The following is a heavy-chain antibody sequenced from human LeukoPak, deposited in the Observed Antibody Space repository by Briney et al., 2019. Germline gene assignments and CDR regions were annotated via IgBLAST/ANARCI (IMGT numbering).Heavy chain of an antibody. V-gene: IGHV4-59*01. CDR2: TYYSGST. J-gene: IGHJ4*02. CDR1: GGSISSYY. D-gene: IGHD2-15*01. Sequence: SETLSLTCTVSGGSISSYYCTWIRQPPGKGLEWIGYTYYSGSTIYNPSLKSRGTISLDTSKNQFSLKLSSVTAADTAVCYCARGNCSGGSCSIFDYWGQGTLVTVSS. CDR3: ARGNCSGGSCSIFDY.